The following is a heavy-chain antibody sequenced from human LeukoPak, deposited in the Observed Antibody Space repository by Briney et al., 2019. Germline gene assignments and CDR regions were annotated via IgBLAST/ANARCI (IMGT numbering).Heavy chain of an antibody. J-gene: IGHJ4*02. CDR2: IYYSGST. CDR3: ARHSYYFDY. CDR1: GGFISSSSYS. Sequence: SETLSLTCTVSGGFISSSSYSWGWIRQPPGKGLEWIGSIYYSGSTYYNPSLKSRVTISVDTSKNRFSLNLSSVTAADTAVYYCARHSYYFDYWGQGTLVTVSS. V-gene: IGHV4-39*01.